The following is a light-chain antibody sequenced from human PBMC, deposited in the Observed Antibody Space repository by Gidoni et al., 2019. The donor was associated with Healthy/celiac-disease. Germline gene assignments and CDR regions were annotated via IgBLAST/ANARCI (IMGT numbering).Light chain of an antibody. Sequence: DIVMTQSPDSLAVSLGERATINCKSSQGVLYSSNNKNYLAWYQQKPGQPPKLLIYWASTRESGVPDRFSGSGSGTDFTLTISSLQAEDVAVYYCQQYYSTPRTFGQXTKVEIK. CDR1: QGVLYSSNNKNY. CDR2: WAS. CDR3: QQYYSTPRT. J-gene: IGKJ1*01. V-gene: IGKV4-1*01.